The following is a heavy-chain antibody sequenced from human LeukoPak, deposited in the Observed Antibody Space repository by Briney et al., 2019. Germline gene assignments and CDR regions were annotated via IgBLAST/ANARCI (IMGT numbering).Heavy chain of an antibody. J-gene: IGHJ5*02. CDR3: AIPPMITFGGANHR. D-gene: IGHD3-16*01. CDR2: IYPGDSDT. Sequence: GQSLKISCKGPGYSFTSYWIGWVRQMPGKGLEWMGSIYPGDSDTRYSPSFQGQVTISADKSISTAYLQWSSLKASGTAMYYCAIPPMITFGGANHRWGQGTLVTVSS. CDR1: GYSFTSYW. V-gene: IGHV5-51*01.